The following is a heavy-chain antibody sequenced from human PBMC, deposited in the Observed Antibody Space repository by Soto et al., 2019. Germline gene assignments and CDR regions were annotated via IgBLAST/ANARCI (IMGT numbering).Heavy chain of an antibody. V-gene: IGHV4-59*08. Sequence: SETLSLTCTVSGGSISSYYWSWIRQPPGKGLEWIGYIYYSGSTNYNPSLKSRVTILVDTSKNQFSLKLSSVTAADTAVYYCARATTVRWFDPWGQGTLVTVSS. CDR1: GGSISSYY. D-gene: IGHD1-26*01. CDR2: IYYSGST. CDR3: ARATTVRWFDP. J-gene: IGHJ5*02.